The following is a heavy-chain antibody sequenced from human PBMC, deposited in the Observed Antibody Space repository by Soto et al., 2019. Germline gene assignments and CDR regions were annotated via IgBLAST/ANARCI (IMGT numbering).Heavy chain of an antibody. CDR2: IWYDGSNK. CDR1: GFTFSSYG. V-gene: IGHV3-33*01. CDR3: ARDTRSNYGRHFDY. Sequence: GGSLRLSCAASGFTFSSYGMHWVRQAPGKGLEWVAVIWYDGSNKYYADSVKGRFTISRDNSKNTLYLQMNSLRAEDTAVYYCARDTRSNYGRHFDYWGQGTLATVSS. J-gene: IGHJ4*02. D-gene: IGHD4-4*01.